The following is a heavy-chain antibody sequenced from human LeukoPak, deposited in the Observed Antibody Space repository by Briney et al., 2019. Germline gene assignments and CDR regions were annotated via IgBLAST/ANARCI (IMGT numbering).Heavy chain of an antibody. CDR2: IYYSGST. CDR3: ARQLGYCSSTSCYADKVDY. J-gene: IGHJ4*02. D-gene: IGHD2-2*01. V-gene: IGHV4-39*01. CDR1: GGSISSSSYY. Sequence: PSETLSLTCTVSGGSISSSSYYWGWIRQPPGKGLEWIGSIYYSGSTYYNPSLKGRVTISVDTSKNQFSLKLSSVTAADTAVYYCARQLGYCSSTSCYADKVDYWGQGTLVTVSS.